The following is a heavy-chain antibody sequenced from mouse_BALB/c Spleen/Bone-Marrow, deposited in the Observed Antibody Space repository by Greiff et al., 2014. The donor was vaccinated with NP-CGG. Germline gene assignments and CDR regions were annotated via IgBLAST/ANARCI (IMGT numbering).Heavy chain of an antibody. D-gene: IGHD2-4*01. CDR1: GYSITSDYA. CDR2: ISYSGNT. Sequence: EVHLVESGPGLVKPSQSLSLTCTVTGYSITSDYAWNWIRQFPGNKPEWMGYISYSGNTSYNPSLKSRISITRDTSKNQFFLQLNSVTTEDTATYYCARYDYDGVDYWGQGTTLTVSS. J-gene: IGHJ2*01. V-gene: IGHV3-2*02. CDR3: ARYDYDGVDY.